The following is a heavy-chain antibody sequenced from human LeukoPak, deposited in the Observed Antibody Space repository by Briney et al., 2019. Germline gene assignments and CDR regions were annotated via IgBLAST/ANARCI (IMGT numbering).Heavy chain of an antibody. CDR2: IYYSGST. Sequence: SETLSLTCTVSGGSISSSSYYWGWIRQPPGKGLEWIGSIYYSGSTYYNPSLKSRVTISVDTSKNQFSLKLSSVTAADTAVYYCARTIFGVAPRRLAFDIWGQGTMVTVSS. CDR3: ARTIFGVAPRRLAFDI. CDR1: GGSISSSSYY. D-gene: IGHD3-3*01. V-gene: IGHV4-39*07. J-gene: IGHJ3*02.